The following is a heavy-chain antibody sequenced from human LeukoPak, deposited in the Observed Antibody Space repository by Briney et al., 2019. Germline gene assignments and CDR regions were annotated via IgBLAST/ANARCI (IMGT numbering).Heavy chain of an antibody. V-gene: IGHV3-30*03. J-gene: IGHJ4*02. CDR1: GLTFSSYG. Sequence: PGGSLRLSCAASGLTFSSYGMHWVRQAPGKGLEWVAVISHEGSNQYYADSVKGRFTISRDNSKNMVYLQMNSLRAEDTAVYYCARTREQWQVLDYWGQGTLVTVSS. CDR2: ISHEGSNQ. CDR3: ARTREQWQVLDY. D-gene: IGHD6-19*01.